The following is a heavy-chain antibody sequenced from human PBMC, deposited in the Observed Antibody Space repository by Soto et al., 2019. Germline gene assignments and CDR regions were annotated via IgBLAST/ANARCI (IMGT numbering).Heavy chain of an antibody. CDR2: IGASGAGT. Sequence: EVQLLESGGGLVQPGGSLRLSCAASGFTFSSYDVSWVRQAPGKGLEWVSTIGASGAGTDYADSVKGRFTISRDNSKNTLYLQMNSLRAEDTAVYYCAHRTGFDYWGQGTLLTVSS. V-gene: IGHV3-23*01. CDR3: AHRTGFDY. J-gene: IGHJ4*02. CDR1: GFTFSSYD. D-gene: IGHD3-9*01.